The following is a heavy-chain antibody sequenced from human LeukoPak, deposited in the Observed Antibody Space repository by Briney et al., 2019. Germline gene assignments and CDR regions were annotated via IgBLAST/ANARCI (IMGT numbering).Heavy chain of an antibody. CDR3: ARWTGFFDS. CDR2: IYYSGST. D-gene: IGHD3/OR15-3a*01. Sequence: SETLSLTCTVSGGPITSGGYYCKWICQHPGKSLGGIGFIYYSGSTYYNPSLRSRVIMSVDMSKNQFSLKLSAVTAADTAVYYCARWTGFFDSWGQGTLVTVSS. V-gene: IGHV4-31*03. J-gene: IGHJ4*02. CDR1: GGPITSGGYY.